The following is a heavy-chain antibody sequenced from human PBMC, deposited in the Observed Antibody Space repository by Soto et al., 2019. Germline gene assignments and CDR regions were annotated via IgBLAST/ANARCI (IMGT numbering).Heavy chain of an antibody. CDR1: GFTFSSYG. V-gene: IGHV3-30*18. CDR2: ISYDGSNK. D-gene: IGHD3-22*01. J-gene: IGHJ4*02. CDR3: AKDSPPTYYYDSSGFDY. Sequence: PGGSLRLSCAASGFTFSSYGMHWVRQAPGKGLEWVAVISYDGSNKYYADSVKGRFTISRDNSKNTLYLQMNSLRAEDTAVYYCAKDSPPTYYYDSSGFDYWGQGT.